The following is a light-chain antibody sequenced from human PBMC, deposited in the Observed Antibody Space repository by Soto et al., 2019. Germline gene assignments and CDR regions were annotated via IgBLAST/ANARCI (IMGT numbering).Light chain of an antibody. CDR2: EVS. Sequence: QSALTQPPSASGSPGQSVPISCTGSSSDVGGYNYVSWYQQHPGKAPKLMIYEVSKRPSGVPDRFSGSKSGNPASLTVSGLQAEDDADYYCSSYAGSIYVVFGGGTKLTVL. J-gene: IGLJ2*01. CDR1: SSDVGGYNY. CDR3: SSYAGSIYVV. V-gene: IGLV2-8*01.